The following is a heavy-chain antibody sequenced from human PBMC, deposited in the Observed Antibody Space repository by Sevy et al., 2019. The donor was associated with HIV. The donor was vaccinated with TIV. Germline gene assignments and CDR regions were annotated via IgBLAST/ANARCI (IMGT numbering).Heavy chain of an antibody. CDR3: AREGCTKPHDY. CDR2: LSFGCGEI. Sequence: GGSLRLSCAASGFTFSKYSMIWVRQPPGKGLEWVSTLSFGCGEINYADSVKGRFTISRDNSKSSVYLQMNNLRPEDTAVYYCAREGCTKPHDYWGQGTLVTV. J-gene: IGHJ4*02. D-gene: IGHD2-8*01. CDR1: GFTFSKYS. V-gene: IGHV3-23*01.